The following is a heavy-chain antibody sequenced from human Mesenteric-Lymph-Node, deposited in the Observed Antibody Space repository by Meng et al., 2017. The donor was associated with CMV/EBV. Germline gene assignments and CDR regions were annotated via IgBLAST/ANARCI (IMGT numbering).Heavy chain of an antibody. J-gene: IGHJ4*02. CDR2: ISSSGSTI. Sequence: GESLKISCAASGFTFSDYYMSWIRQAPGKGLEWVSYISSSGSTIYYADSVKGRFTISRDNAKNSLYLQMNSLRAEDTAVYYCVRASGYSYGDFDYWGQGTLVTVSS. D-gene: IGHD5-18*01. CDR3: VRASGYSYGDFDY. V-gene: IGHV3-11*04. CDR1: GFTFSDYY.